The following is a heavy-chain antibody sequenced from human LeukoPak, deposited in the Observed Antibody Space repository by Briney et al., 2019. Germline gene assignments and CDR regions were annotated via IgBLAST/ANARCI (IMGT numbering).Heavy chain of an antibody. J-gene: IGHJ5*02. CDR1: GYSFTSYW. Sequence: GESLKISCKGSGYSFTSYWIGWVRHMRGKGLEWMGIIYPGDSDTRYSPSFQGQVTISADKSISTAYLQWSSLKASDTAMYYCASLTEEYGSGTWGQGTLVTVSS. CDR2: IYPGDSDT. CDR3: ASLTEEYGSGT. V-gene: IGHV5-51*01. D-gene: IGHD3-10*01.